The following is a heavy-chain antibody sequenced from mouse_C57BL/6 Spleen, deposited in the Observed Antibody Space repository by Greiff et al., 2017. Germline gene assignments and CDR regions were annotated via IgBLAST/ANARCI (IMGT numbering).Heavy chain of an antibody. J-gene: IGHJ3*01. Sequence: EVQLQESGPGLVKPSQSLSLTCSVTGYSIPSGYYWNWIRQFPGNKLEWMGYISYDGSNNSNPSLKNRISITRDTSKNQFFLKLNSVTTEDTATYYCARVGYDDGFAYWGQGTLVTVSA. CDR2: ISYDGSN. V-gene: IGHV3-6*01. CDR1: GYSIPSGYY. CDR3: ARVGYDDGFAY. D-gene: IGHD2-2*01.